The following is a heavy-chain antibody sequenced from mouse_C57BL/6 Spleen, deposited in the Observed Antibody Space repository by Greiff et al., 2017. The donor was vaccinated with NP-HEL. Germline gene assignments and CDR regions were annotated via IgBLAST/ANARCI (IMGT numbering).Heavy chain of an antibody. Sequence: VQLQQSGAELVKPGASVKISCKASGYAFSSYWMNWVKQRPGKGLEWIGQIYPGDGDTNYNGKFKGKATLTADKSSSTAYMQLSSLTSEDSAVYFCASFTTVGDAMDDWGQGTSVTVSS. D-gene: IGHD1-1*01. J-gene: IGHJ4*01. CDR1: GYAFSSYW. CDR3: ASFTTVGDAMDD. CDR2: IYPGDGDT. V-gene: IGHV1-80*01.